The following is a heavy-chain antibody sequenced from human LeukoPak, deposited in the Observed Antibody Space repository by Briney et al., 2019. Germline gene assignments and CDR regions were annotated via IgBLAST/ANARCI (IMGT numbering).Heavy chain of an antibody. CDR2: IHHSGNT. CDR3: ARQLGGASVDY. J-gene: IGHJ4*02. CDR1: GGSISSYY. V-gene: IGHV4-59*08. Sequence: SETLSLTCTVSGGSISSYYWSWIRQSPGRGLEWIGGIHHSGNTYYNPSLRSRVTISLDTSKNQFSLNLSSVAAADTAVYYCARQLGGASVDYWGREPWSPSPQ. D-gene: IGHD1-26*01.